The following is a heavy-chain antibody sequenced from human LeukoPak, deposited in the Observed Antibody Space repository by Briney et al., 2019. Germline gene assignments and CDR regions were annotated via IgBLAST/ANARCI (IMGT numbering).Heavy chain of an antibody. CDR2: ISGSGGST. J-gene: IGHJ4*02. CDR3: AKEAHYYDSSGYYYVPYFDY. Sequence: GGSLRLSCAASGFTFSSYAMSWVRQAPGKGLEWVSAISGSGGSTYYADSVKGRFTIPRDNSKNTLYLQMNSLRAEDTAVYYCAKEAHYYDSSGYYYVPYFDYWGQGTLVTVSS. D-gene: IGHD3-22*01. CDR1: GFTFSSYA. V-gene: IGHV3-23*01.